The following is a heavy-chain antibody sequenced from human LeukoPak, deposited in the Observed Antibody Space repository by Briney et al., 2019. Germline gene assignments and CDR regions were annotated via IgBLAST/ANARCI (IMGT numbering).Heavy chain of an antibody. D-gene: IGHD2-2*01. V-gene: IGHV3-23*01. CDR3: AKEQLLAFDY. CDR2: ISGSGGST. CDR1: GFTFDDYA. J-gene: IGHJ4*02. Sequence: PGGSLRLSCAASGFTFDDYAMHWVRQAPGKGLEWVSAISGSGGSTYYADSVKGRFTISRDNSKNTLYLQMNSLRAEDTAVYYCAKEQLLAFDYWGQGTLVTVSS.